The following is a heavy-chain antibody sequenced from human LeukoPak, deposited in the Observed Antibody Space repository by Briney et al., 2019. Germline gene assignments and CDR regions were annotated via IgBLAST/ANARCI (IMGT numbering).Heavy chain of an antibody. V-gene: IGHV4-59*08. CDR2: IYYSGST. J-gene: IGHJ4*02. Sequence: SETLSLTCTVSGGSISSYYWSWIRQPPGQGLEWIGYIYYSGSTNYNPSLKSRVTISVDTAKNQFSLKLSSVTAADTAVYYCARHIHFDYWGQGTLVTVSS. CDR1: GGSISSYY. CDR3: ARHIHFDY.